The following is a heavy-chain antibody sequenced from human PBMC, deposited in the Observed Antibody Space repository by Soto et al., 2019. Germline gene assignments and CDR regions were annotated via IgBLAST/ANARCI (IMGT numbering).Heavy chain of an antibody. D-gene: IGHD2-21*01. Sequence: SGGSLRLSCTASGFSFSTSSMNWVRQAPGKGLEWVASISTDSSYIYYGDSMKGRFTISRDNAKNSVSLQMSRLSAEDTAVYYCARGPRWNLFPLESWGLGTKVTVSS. CDR2: ISTDSSYI. V-gene: IGHV3-21*01. J-gene: IGHJ4*02. CDR1: GFSFSTSS. CDR3: ARGPRWNLFPLES.